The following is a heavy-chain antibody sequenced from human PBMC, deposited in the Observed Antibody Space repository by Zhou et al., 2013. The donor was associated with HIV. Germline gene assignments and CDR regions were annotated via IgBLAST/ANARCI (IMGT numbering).Heavy chain of an antibody. J-gene: IGHJ6*01. CDR3: AREKLPDVMSEHFYYGVDV. Sequence: QVQLVQSGAELKKPGASVKVSCKASGFSFNNYYIYWVRLAPGHGLEWVGWINPQTGNTNYAQKFLGRVTLSTDESTSTAYMELRSLKSEDTAIYYCAREKLPDVMSEHFYYGVDVWGQGTTVIVSA. V-gene: IGHV1-8*03. CDR1: GFSFNNYY. CDR2: INPQTGNT. D-gene: IGHD3-16*01.